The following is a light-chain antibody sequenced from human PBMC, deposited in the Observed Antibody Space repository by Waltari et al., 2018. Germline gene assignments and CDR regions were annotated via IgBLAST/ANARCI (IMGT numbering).Light chain of an antibody. V-gene: IGLV2-8*01. CDR3: SSYAGSNNMV. CDR1: SSDAGGHNY. Sequence: QSALTQPPSASGSPGQSVTISCTGTSSDAGGHNYVSWYQQHPGKAPKLMIYEVSKRPSGVPDRFSGSKSGNTASLTVSGLQAEDEADYYCSSYAGSNNMVFGGGTKLTVL. CDR2: EVS. J-gene: IGLJ2*01.